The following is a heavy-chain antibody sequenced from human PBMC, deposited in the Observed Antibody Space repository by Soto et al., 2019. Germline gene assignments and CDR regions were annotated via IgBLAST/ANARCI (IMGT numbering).Heavy chain of an antibody. Sequence: QVQLVQYGAGVKKPGSSVKVSCKASGGTFSSYAISWVRQAPGQGLEWMGGIIPIFGTANYAQKFQGRVTITADEAASPADMELGSLRAEDTPVYYCARRPARIRDSSTSVGGGVTQYFDYWGQGSLVTV. CDR2: IIPIFGTA. J-gene: IGHJ4*02. CDR1: GGTFSSYA. CDR3: ARRPARIRDSSTSVGGGVTQYFDY. V-gene: IGHV1-69*01. D-gene: IGHD6-6*01.